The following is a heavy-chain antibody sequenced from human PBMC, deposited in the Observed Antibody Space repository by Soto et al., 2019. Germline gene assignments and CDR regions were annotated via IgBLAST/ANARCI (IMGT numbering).Heavy chain of an antibody. Sequence: QVQLVESGGGVVQPGRSLRLSCAASGFTFSSYGMHWVRQAPGKGLEWVAVISYDGSNKYYADSVKGRFTISRDNSKNTLYLQINSLRAEDTAVYCAKDDSGSWTYFDYWGQGTLVTVSS. CDR2: ISYDGSNK. J-gene: IGHJ4*02. CDR1: GFTFSSYG. V-gene: IGHV3-30*18. D-gene: IGHD1-26*01. CDR3: AKDDSGSWTYFDY.